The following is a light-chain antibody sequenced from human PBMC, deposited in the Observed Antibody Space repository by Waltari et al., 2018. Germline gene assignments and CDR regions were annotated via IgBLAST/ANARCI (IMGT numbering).Light chain of an antibody. CDR1: QSVSSNH. CDR2: GAS. Sequence: EIVLTQSPGTLSLSPGEGATLSCRASQSVSSNHLAWYQQNPGQAPRLVIYGASRRAPGIPDRFSGGGSGTDFTLTISRLEPEDFAVYYCQQFGSSGTFGGGTKVEIK. J-gene: IGKJ4*01. V-gene: IGKV3-20*01. CDR3: QQFGSSGT.